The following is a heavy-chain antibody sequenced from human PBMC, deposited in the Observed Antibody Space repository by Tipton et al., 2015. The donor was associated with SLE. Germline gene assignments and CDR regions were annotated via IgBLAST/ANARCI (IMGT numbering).Heavy chain of an antibody. CDR3: ASGWGGGPITIFGVPHPMDV. CDR1: GGSFSGYY. Sequence: TLSLTCTVYGGSFSGYYWSWIRQPPGKGLEWIGEINHSGSTNYNPSLKSRVTISVDTSKDQFSLKLSSVTAADTAVYFCASGWGGGPITIFGVPHPMDVWGQGTTVTVSS. V-gene: IGHV4-34*01. J-gene: IGHJ6*02. D-gene: IGHD3-3*01. CDR2: INHSGST.